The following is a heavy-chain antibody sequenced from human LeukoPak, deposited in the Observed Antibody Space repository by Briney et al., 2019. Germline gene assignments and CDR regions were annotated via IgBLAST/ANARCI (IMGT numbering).Heavy chain of an antibody. CDR3: ARPEYLHYYNLWFAP. J-gene: IGHJ5*02. V-gene: IGHV4-39*01. CDR1: GGSISSSSYY. D-gene: IGHD3-10*01. CDR2: IYYSRTT. Sequence: SETLSLTCTVSGGSISSSSYYWGWIRQPPGKGLEWIGSIYYSRTTYYNPSLKSRVTISVDTSKNQFSLKLSSVTAADTAVYYCARPEYLHYYNLWFAPWGRGTLVTVSS.